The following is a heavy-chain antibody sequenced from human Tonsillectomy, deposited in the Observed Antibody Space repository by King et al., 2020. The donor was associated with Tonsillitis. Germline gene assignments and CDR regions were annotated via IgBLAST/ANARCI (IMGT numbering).Heavy chain of an antibody. D-gene: IGHD6-13*01. CDR1: GFTFSSYG. Sequence: VQLVESGGGVVQPGRSLRLSCAASGFTFSSYGMHWVRQAPGKGLEWVAVISYDGSNKYYADSVKGRFTISRDNSKNTLYLQMNSLRAEDTAVYYCAKGESSRWYWYYYYGMDVWGQGTTVTVSS. CDR2: ISYDGSNK. V-gene: IGHV3-30*18. CDR3: AKGESSRWYWYYYYGMDV. J-gene: IGHJ6*02.